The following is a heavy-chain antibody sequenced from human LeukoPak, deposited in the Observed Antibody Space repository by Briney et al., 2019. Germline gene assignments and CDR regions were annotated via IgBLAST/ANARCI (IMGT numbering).Heavy chain of an antibody. D-gene: IGHD3-9*01. J-gene: IGHJ5*02. Sequence: SETLSLTCTVSGGSISSYYWSWIRQPPGKGLEWIGYINYSGSTNYNPSLKSRVTISVDTSKNQFSLKLSSVTAADTAVYYCARETGQYYDILTGYPYNWFDPWGQGTLVTVSS. V-gene: IGHV4-59*01. CDR1: GGSISSYY. CDR2: INYSGST. CDR3: ARETGQYYDILTGYPYNWFDP.